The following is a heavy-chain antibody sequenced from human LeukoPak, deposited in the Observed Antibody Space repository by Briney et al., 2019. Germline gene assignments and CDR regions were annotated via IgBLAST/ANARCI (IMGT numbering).Heavy chain of an antibody. D-gene: IGHD5-12*01. V-gene: IGHV3-30*02. Sequence: PGGSLRLSCAASGFTFSSYGMHWVRQAPGRGLEWVAFIRYDGSNKYYADSVKGRFTISRDNSKNTLYLQMNSLRAEDTAVYYCAKDEVATTYLFDYWGQGTLVTVSS. J-gene: IGHJ4*02. CDR2: IRYDGSNK. CDR3: AKDEVATTYLFDY. CDR1: GFTFSSYG.